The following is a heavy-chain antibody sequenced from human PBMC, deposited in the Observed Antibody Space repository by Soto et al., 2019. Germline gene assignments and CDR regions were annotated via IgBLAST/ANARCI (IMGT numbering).Heavy chain of an antibody. Sequence: KQSQTLSLTCAISWDSVSSNNEAWNWIRQSPSRGLEWLGRTYYRSKWYNDDAVSGKSRITINPATAKHHFSLQLNSVTPDYTAVSYCAREQSSSCYYYWGQGTLVTVSS. J-gene: IGHJ4*02. CDR3: AREQSSSCYYY. CDR1: WDSVSSNNEA. D-gene: IGHD2-2*01. V-gene: IGHV6-1*01. CDR2: TYYRSKWYN.